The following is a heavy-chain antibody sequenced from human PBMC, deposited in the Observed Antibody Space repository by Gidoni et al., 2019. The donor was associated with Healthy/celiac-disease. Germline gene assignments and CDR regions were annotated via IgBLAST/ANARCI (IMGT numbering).Heavy chain of an antibody. D-gene: IGHD3-10*01. CDR3: AREGWFRELGY. Sequence: EVQLVESGGGLVQPGGSLRLSCAASGFTFSSYEMNWVRQAPGKGLEWVSYISSSGSTIYYADSVKGRFTSSRDNAKSSLYLQMNSLRAEDTAVYYCAREGWFRELGYWGQGTLVTVSS. J-gene: IGHJ4*02. V-gene: IGHV3-48*03. CDR2: ISSSGSTI. CDR1: GFTFSSYE.